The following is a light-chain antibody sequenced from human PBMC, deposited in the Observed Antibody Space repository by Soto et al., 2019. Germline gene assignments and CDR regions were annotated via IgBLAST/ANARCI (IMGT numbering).Light chain of an antibody. CDR1: SGHSSYA. Sequence: QSVLTQSPSASASLGASVKLTCTLSSGHSSYAIAWHQQQPEKGPRYLMKLNSDGSHSKGDGIPDRFSGPSSGAERYLTISSLRSEDEADYYCQTWGTGIWVFGGGTKVTVL. CDR3: QTWGTGIWV. V-gene: IGLV4-69*01. J-gene: IGLJ3*02. CDR2: LNSDGSH.